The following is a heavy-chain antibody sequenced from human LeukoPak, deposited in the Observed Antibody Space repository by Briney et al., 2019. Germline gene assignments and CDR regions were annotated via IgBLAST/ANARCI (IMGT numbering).Heavy chain of an antibody. J-gene: IGHJ5*02. CDR1: GYTFTGYY. Sequence: ASVKVSCKASGYTFTGYYMHWVRQAPGQGLEWMGWINPNSGGTNYAQKFQGRVTMTRDTSISTAYMELSRLRSDDTAVYYCARVAGLYNWFDPRGQGTLVAVSS. D-gene: IGHD6-13*01. V-gene: IGHV1-2*02. CDR3: ARVAGLYNWFDP. CDR2: INPNSGGT.